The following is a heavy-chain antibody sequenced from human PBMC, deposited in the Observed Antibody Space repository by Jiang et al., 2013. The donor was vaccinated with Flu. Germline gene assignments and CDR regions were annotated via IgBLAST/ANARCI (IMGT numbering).Heavy chain of an antibody. CDR2: IYHSGST. CDR3: ARDRIATVTTWHAWFDP. V-gene: IGHV4-38-2*02. J-gene: IGHJ5*02. D-gene: IGHD4-11*01. CDR1: GYSISSGYY. Sequence: GPGLVKPSETLSLTCAVSGYSISSGYYWGWIRQPPGKGLEWIGSIYHSGSTYYNPSLKSRVTISVDTSKNQFSLKLSSVTAADTAVYYCARDRIATVTTWHAWFDPWGQGTLVTVSS.